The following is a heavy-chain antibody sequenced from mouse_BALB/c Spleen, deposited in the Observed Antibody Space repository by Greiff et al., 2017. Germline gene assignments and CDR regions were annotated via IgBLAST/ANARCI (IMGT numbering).Heavy chain of an antibody. Sequence: EVMLVESGPGLVKPSQSLSLTCTVTGYSITSDYAWNWIRQFPGNKLEWMGYISYSGSTSYNPSLNSRTSITRDTSKNQFFLQLNSVTTEDTATYYCARGDYYGFDYWGQGTTLTVSS. CDR3: ARGDYYGFDY. D-gene: IGHD1-1*01. V-gene: IGHV3-2*02. CDR2: ISYSGST. CDR1: GYSITSDYA. J-gene: IGHJ2*01.